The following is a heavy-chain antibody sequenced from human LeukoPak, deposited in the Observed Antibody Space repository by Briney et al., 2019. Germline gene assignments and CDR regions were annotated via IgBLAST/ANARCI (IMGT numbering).Heavy chain of an antibody. D-gene: IGHD2-15*01. J-gene: IGHJ4*02. CDR1: GYTFTSYD. V-gene: IGHV1-8*01. Sequence: ASVKVSCKASGYTFTSYDINWVRQATGQGLEWMGWMNPNSGNTGYAQKFQGRVTMTRNTSISTAYMELSGLRSEDTAVYYCARVFPYCSGGSCYGIGLGYWGQGTLVTVSS. CDR2: MNPNSGNT. CDR3: ARVFPYCSGGSCYGIGLGY.